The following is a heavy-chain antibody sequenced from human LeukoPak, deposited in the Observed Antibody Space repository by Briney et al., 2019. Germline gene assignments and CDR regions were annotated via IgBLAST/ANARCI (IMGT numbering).Heavy chain of an antibody. Sequence: PSETLSLTCTVSGGSISTSNYYWGWIRQPPGKGLEWIGHIFYSGSTYYSPSLKSRVTISLDTSRNQFSLKLSSVTAADTAVYYCARAWSNCSGDSCYHNYYFDYWGQGTLVTVSS. CDR1: GGSISTSNYY. D-gene: IGHD2-15*01. V-gene: IGHV4-39*07. CDR2: IFYSGST. J-gene: IGHJ4*02. CDR3: ARAWSNCSGDSCYHNYYFDY.